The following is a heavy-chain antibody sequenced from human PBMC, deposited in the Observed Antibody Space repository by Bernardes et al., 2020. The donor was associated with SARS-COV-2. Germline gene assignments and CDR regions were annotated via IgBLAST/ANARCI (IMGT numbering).Heavy chain of an antibody. CDR2: ISSSSSYT. J-gene: IGHJ5*02. Sequence: GGSLRLSCAASGFTFSDYYMSWIRQAPGKGLEWVSYISSSSSYTNYADSVKGRFTISRDNAKNSLYLQMNSLRAEDTAVYYCARVRRWLPGGWFDPWGQGTLVTVSS. CDR3: ARVRRWLPGGWFDP. CDR1: GFTFSDYY. V-gene: IGHV3-11*06. D-gene: IGHD3-10*01.